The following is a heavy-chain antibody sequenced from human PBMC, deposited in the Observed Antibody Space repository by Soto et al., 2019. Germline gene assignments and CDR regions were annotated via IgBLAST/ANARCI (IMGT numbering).Heavy chain of an antibody. D-gene: IGHD6-13*01. CDR2: IIPNFGTA. CDR1: GDTFSSYA. CDR3: AGGGIAGAGTVQEGYFDY. Sequence: ASVKVSCKASGDTFSSYAISWVRQAPGQGLEWMGGIIPNFGTANYAQKFQGRVTITTDESTSTAYMELSSLRSEDTAVYYCAGGGIAGAGTVQEGYFDYWGQGTLVTVSS. J-gene: IGHJ4*02. V-gene: IGHV1-69*05.